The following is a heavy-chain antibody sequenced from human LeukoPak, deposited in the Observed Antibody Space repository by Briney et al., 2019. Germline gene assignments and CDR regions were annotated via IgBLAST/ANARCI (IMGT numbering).Heavy chain of an antibody. D-gene: IGHD3-22*01. CDR1: GFTFSSYS. J-gene: IGHJ3*02. Sequence: GGSLRLSCAASGFTFSSYSMNWVRQAPGKGLEWVSSISSSSSYIYYADSVKGRFTISRDNAKNSLYLQMNSLRAEDTAVYYCAKADNYYDSSGCSAFDIWGQGTMVTVSS. CDR3: AKADNYYDSSGCSAFDI. V-gene: IGHV3-21*04. CDR2: ISSSSSYI.